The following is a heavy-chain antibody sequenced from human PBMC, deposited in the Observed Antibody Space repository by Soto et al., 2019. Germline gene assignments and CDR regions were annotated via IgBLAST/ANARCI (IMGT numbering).Heavy chain of an antibody. CDR1: GGTFISYA. D-gene: IGHD5-18*01. J-gene: IGHJ6*02. CDR3: ARDGSTVEKAIVSQYFYGMDV. CDR2: IVPIFGTA. V-gene: IGHV1-69*12. Sequence: QVQLVQSGAEVKKPGSSVKVSCKASGGTFISYAISWLRQAPGQGLEWMGGIVPIFGTANYAQKFQGRVTITADEATTTAYMELGSVRSEDPAVYYCARDGSTVEKAIVSQYFYGMDVWGQGTTVSVSS.